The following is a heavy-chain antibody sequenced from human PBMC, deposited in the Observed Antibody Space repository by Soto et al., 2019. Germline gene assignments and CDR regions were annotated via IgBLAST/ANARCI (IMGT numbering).Heavy chain of an antibody. J-gene: IGHJ4*02. CDR3: ATFIVATIEGDY. CDR1: GFTFSSYA. CDR2: ISGSGGST. Sequence: GGSLRLSCAASGFTFSSYAMSWVRQAPGKGLEWVSAISGSGGSTYYADSVKGRFTISRDNSKNTLYLQMNSLRAEGTAVYYCATFIVATIEGDYWGQGTLVTVSS. V-gene: IGHV3-23*01. D-gene: IGHD5-12*01.